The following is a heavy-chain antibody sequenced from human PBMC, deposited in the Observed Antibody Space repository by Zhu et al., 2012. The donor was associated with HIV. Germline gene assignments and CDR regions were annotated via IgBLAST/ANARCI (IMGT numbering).Heavy chain of an antibody. Sequence: QVQLQESGPGLVKPSETLSLICTVSGGSISRSNYYWGWIRQPPGKGLEWIGSIYYSGGTSYNPSLKSRVTISMDTSKNQFSLKLSSVTAADTAVFYCASRYCSSSSCLYDYWGQGTLVTVSS. J-gene: IGHJ4*02. V-gene: IGHV4-39*01. CDR3: ASRYCSSSSCLYDY. D-gene: IGHD2-2*01. CDR1: GGSISRSNYY. CDR2: IYYSGGT.